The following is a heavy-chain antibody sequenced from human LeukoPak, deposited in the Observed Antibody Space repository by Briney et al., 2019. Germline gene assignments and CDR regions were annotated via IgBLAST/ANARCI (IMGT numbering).Heavy chain of an antibody. Sequence: QSGGSLRLSCVASGFTFSRYWMSWVRQAPGKGLEWVTNMKQDGSERHYVDSVKGRFTISRDNAKNSLYLQMNSLRAEDTAVYYCARANLYQAGQYYGMDVWGQGTTVTVSS. CDR3: ARANLYQAGQYYGMDV. V-gene: IGHV3-7*01. J-gene: IGHJ6*02. CDR2: MKQDGSER. D-gene: IGHD1-14*01. CDR1: GFTFSRYW.